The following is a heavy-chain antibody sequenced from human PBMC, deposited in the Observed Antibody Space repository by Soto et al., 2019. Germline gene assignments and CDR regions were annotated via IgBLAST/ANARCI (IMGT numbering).Heavy chain of an antibody. J-gene: IGHJ4*02. Sequence: SGPTLVHPTNTLILTCTISGSSLSTSGMRVSGIRQPPGKALEWLARFDCDDDTFYSTSLKTRLTISKDTSKNQVVLTMTNMDSVETVVLYGAGGSCYFWGLDFWGQGTPVTVSS. CDR1: GSSLSTSGMR. D-gene: IGHD2-15*01. CDR3: AGGSCYFWGLDF. V-gene: IGHV2-70*04. CDR2: FDCDDDT.